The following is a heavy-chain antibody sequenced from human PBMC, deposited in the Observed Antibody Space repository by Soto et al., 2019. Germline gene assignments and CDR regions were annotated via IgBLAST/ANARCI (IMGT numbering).Heavy chain of an antibody. V-gene: IGHV4-59*01. Sequence: SETLSLTCSVSGGSFSDYYWTWIWQPPGKGLEWIGYIYYSGSADYNPSLGSRVTISIDTSKNQFSLKLTSVTAADTAVYYCARGVGFGYYYYHMDLWGQGTTVTVSS. J-gene: IGHJ6*02. CDR1: GGSFSDYY. CDR2: IYYSGSA. D-gene: IGHD3-10*01. CDR3: ARGVGFGYYYYHMDL.